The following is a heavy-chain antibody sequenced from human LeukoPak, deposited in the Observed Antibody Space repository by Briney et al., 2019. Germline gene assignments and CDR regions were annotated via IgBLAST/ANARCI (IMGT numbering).Heavy chain of an antibody. D-gene: IGHD4-17*01. CDR2: ISDSGANT. CDR1: GFTFSTYA. Sequence: PGGSLRLSCAASGFTFSTYAMSWVRQAPGKGLEWVSTISDSGANTYYADSVRGRFTISRDNSKNTLYLQKNSLRADDTAIYYCARDSYGDYVERRDAFDIWGQGTMVTVSS. J-gene: IGHJ3*02. V-gene: IGHV3-23*01. CDR3: ARDSYGDYVERRDAFDI.